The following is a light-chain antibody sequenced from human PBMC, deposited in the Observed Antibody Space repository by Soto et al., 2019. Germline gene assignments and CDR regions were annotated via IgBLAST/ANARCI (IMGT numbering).Light chain of an antibody. V-gene: IGKV1-5*01. Sequence: DIQMTQSPSILSASVGDRVTITCRASQSISTWLAWYQQRPGKAPKVLIYDASSLESGVPSRFSGSGSGTEFTLTISSLRPDDFATYYCQQYYSYWTFGQGTKVDIK. CDR2: DAS. J-gene: IGKJ1*01. CDR3: QQYYSYWT. CDR1: QSISTW.